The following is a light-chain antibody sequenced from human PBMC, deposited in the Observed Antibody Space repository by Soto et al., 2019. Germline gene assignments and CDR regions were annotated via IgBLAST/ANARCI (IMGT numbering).Light chain of an antibody. CDR2: EDS. CDR1: SSDVGSYNL. V-gene: IGLV2-23*01. J-gene: IGLJ3*02. Sequence: QSALTQPASVSGSPGQSITISCTGTSSDVGSYNLVSWYQKHPGKAPKLMIYEDSKRPSGVSNRFSGSKSGNTASLTISGLQTEDEADYYCCSYAGSSTWVLGGGTKLTVL. CDR3: CSYAGSSTWV.